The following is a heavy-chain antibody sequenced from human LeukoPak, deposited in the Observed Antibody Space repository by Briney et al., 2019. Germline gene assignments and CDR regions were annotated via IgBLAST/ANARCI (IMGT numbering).Heavy chain of an antibody. CDR3: ASEGQQLVGDY. D-gene: IGHD6-13*01. V-gene: IGHV4-39*01. CDR1: GGSISSGGYY. J-gene: IGHJ4*02. CDR2: IYYSGST. Sequence: PSETLSLTCTVSGGSISSGGYYWSWIRQHPGKGLEWIGSIYYSGSTYYNPSLKSRVTISVDTSKNQFSLKLSSVTAADAAVYYCASEGQQLVGDYWGQGTLVTVSS.